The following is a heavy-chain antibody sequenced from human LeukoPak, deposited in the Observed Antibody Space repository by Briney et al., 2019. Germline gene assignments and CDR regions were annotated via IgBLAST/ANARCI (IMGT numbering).Heavy chain of an antibody. D-gene: IGHD5-12*01. V-gene: IGHV3-7*01. CDR2: IKQDGSEK. Sequence: GGSLRLSSAASGFTFSSYWMSWVRQAPGKGLEWVANIKQDGSEKYYVDSVKGRFTISRDNAKNSLYLQMNSLRAEDTAVYYCARGGGYSGYDWGYYYYYMDVWGKGTTVTVSS. J-gene: IGHJ6*03. CDR1: GFTFSSYW. CDR3: ARGGGYSGYDWGYYYYYMDV.